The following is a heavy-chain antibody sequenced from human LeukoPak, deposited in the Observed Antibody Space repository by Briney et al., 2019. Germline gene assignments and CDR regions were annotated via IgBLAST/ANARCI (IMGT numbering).Heavy chain of an antibody. J-gene: IGHJ5*02. Sequence: GALRLSCAASGFTFSSYSMNWVRQAPGKGLEWVSSISSSSSYIYYADSVKGRFTISRDNAKNSLYLQMNSLRAEDTAVYYCARTGVVAVAGRWWFDTWGQGTLVTVSS. V-gene: IGHV3-21*01. CDR1: GFTFSSYS. D-gene: IGHD6-19*01. CDR2: ISSSSSYI. CDR3: ARTGVVAVAGRWWFDT.